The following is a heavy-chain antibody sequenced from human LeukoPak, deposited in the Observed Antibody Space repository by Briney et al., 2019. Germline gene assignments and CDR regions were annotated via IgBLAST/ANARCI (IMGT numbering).Heavy chain of an antibody. J-gene: IGHJ4*02. CDR3: ARERGESYFDY. Sequence: GGSLRLSCAASAFTFSSYGMHCVRQAPGKGLQWVAFIWYDGSNKHYADSVKGRSTISRDNSKNTLYLQINSLRAEDTAVYYCARERGESYFDYWGQGTLVTVSS. V-gene: IGHV3-33*01. D-gene: IGHD3-16*01. CDR1: AFTFSSYG. CDR2: IWYDGSNK.